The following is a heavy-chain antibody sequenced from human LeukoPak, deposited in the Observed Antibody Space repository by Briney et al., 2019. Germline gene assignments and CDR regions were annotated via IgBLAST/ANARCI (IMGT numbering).Heavy chain of an antibody. CDR1: GDSVSSNSAA. V-gene: IGHV6-1*01. CDR2: TYYRSKWYY. CDR3: AKSCSARLGQESYYYYYVDV. D-gene: IGHD3-16*01. J-gene: IGHJ6*03. Sequence: SQTLSLTCAISGDSVSSNSAAWNWIRQSPSRGLEWLGRTYYRSKWYYDYAVSVKSRITINPDTSKNQFSLQLSSVTSEDTAVYYCAKSCSARLGQESYYYYYVDVWGKGTTITVSS.